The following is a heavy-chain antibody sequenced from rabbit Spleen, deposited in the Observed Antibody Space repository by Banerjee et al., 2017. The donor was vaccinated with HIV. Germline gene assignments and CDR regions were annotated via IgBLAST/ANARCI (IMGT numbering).Heavy chain of an antibody. D-gene: IGHD1-1*01. CDR2: INIVTGKS. J-gene: IGHJ4*01. CDR1: GFSFSSSDY. CDR3: ARDLVAVIGWNFNL. V-gene: IGHV1S45*01. Sequence: QEQLEESGGDLVKPGASLTLTCTASGFSFSSSDYMCWVRQAPGKGLEWIACINIVTGKSVYASWAKGRFTMSRTSSTTVTLQMTSLTAADTATYFCARDLVAVIGWNFNLWGPGTLVTVS.